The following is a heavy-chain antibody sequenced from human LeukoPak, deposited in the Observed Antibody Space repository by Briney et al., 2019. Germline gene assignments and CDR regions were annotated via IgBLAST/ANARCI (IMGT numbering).Heavy chain of an antibody. V-gene: IGHV3-30*02. CDR3: AREPFWSGYYSNLHFDY. CDR2: IRYGGSNK. Sequence: GGSLRLSCAGSGFTFSSYGMHWVRQAPGKGLEWVAFIRYGGSNKYYADSVKGRFTISRDNAKNSLYLQMNSLRAEDTAVYYCAREPFWSGYYSNLHFDYWGQGTLVTVSS. D-gene: IGHD3-3*01. CDR1: GFTFSSYG. J-gene: IGHJ4*02.